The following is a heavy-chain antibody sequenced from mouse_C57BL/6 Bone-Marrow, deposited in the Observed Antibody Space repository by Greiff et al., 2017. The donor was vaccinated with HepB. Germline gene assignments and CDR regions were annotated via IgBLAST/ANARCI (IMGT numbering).Heavy chain of an antibody. CDR3: ARDYYGSSYVPYYYAMDY. V-gene: IGHV1-55*01. CDR2: IYPGSGST. J-gene: IGHJ4*01. D-gene: IGHD1-1*01. CDR1: GYTFTSYW. Sequence: QVQLQQPGAELVKPGASVKMSCKASGYTFTSYWITWVKQRPGQGLEWIGDIYPGSGSTNYNEKFKSKATLTVATSSSTAYMQLSSLTSEDSAVYYCARDYYGSSYVPYYYAMDYWGQGTSVTVSS.